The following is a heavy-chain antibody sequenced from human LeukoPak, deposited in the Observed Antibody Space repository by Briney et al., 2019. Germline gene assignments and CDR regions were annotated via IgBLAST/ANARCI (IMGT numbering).Heavy chain of an antibody. CDR1: GFSFPTHS. J-gene: IGHJ4*02. CDR3: ARERETFGIIDS. Sequence: GGSLRLSCAASGFSFPTHSFHWVRQSPGKGLEWVAYIGSSSSTIYQAKSKKGRISISRDNAKNSLFLQMSSLRVEDTAVYYCARERETFGIIDSWGQGTLVAVSS. CDR2: IGSSSSTI. D-gene: IGHD1-14*01. V-gene: IGHV3-48*04.